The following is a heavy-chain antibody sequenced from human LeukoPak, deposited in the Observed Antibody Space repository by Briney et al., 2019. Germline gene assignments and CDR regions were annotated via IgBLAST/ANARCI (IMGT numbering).Heavy chain of an antibody. CDR1: GDIVPNSAVA. CDR2: THYRSKWSS. V-gene: IGHV6-1*01. J-gene: IGHJ3*02. Sequence: SQTLSLTCDISGDIVPNSAVAWNWIRQSPSRGLEWLGRTHYRSKWSSDYAVFVKSRISINPDTSKNQFSLHLNSVTLEDTAVYYCARQTGPLDIWGQGTRVTVSS. CDR3: ARQTGPLDI.